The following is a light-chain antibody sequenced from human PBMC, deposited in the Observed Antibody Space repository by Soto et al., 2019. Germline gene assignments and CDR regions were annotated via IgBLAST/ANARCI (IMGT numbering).Light chain of an antibody. CDR1: SSNIGSNF. V-gene: IGLV1-47*01. CDR3: AAWDDSLSGVV. CDR2: RNN. Sequence: QSVLTQPPSASGTPGQRVTISCSGSSSNIGSNFIYRYQQLPGTAPKLLIDRNNQRPSGVPDRFSGSKSGTSASLAISGLRSEDEGDYHCAAWDDSLSGVVFGGGTKVTVL. J-gene: IGLJ2*01.